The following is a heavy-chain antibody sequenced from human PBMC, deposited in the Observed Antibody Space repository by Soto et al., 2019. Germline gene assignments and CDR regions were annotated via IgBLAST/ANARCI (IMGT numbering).Heavy chain of an antibody. CDR3: ARHPSY. J-gene: IGHJ4*02. CDR1: GGSVSSGSYY. V-gene: IGHV4-61*01. Sequence: PSETLSLTCTVSGGSVSSGSYYWSWIRQPPGKGLEWIGYIYYSGSTNYNPSLESRVTISVDTSKNQFPLKLSSVTAADTAVYYCARHPSYWGQGTLVTAPQ. CDR2: IYYSGST.